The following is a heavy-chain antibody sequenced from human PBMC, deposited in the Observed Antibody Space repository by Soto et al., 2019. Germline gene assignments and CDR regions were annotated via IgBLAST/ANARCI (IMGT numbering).Heavy chain of an antibody. CDR1: GYTLTNYD. J-gene: IGHJ4*02. Sequence: QVHLVQSGPEVRQPGASVKVSCRTSGYTLTNYDIGSGRQATGQGLEWLGWMNPDSTQTGDAQRFQGRLTLHRDTSTITAYKELNSRTSEDTGTYYSAIAIRDQLLSEYWGQGSLIIVFS. CDR2: MNPDSTQT. D-gene: IGHD1-26*01. V-gene: IGHV1-8*01. CDR3: AIAIRDQLLSEY.